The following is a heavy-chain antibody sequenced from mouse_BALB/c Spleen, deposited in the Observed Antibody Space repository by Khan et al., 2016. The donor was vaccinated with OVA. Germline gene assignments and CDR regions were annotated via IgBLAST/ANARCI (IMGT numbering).Heavy chain of an antibody. V-gene: IGHV1-4*01. CDR2: INPSNSYT. D-gene: IGHD2-14*01. CDR3: GRDGAYHRNDGWFAY. CDR1: GYTFTSYT. Sequence: QMQLEEPGAELARPGASVKMSCKASGYTFTSYTIHWIKLRPGQGLEWIGYINPSNSYTNYNQKFKDKATLTADKSSTTAYMELSSLTSDDSALYNCGRDGAYHRNDGWFAYWGQGTLVTVSA. J-gene: IGHJ3*01.